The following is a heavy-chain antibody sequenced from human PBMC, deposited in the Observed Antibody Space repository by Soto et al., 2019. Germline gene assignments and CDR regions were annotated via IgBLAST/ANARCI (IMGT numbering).Heavy chain of an antibody. V-gene: IGHV4-39*01. Sequence: PSETLSLTCTVSGGSISSSSYYWGWIRQPPGKGLEWIGSIYYSGSTYYNPSLKSRVTISVDTSKNQFSLKMSSVTAADTAVYHCARQGEWEPALMDVWGQGTTVTVS. D-gene: IGHD1-26*01. CDR3: ARQGEWEPALMDV. CDR2: IYYSGST. CDR1: GGSISSSSYY. J-gene: IGHJ6*02.